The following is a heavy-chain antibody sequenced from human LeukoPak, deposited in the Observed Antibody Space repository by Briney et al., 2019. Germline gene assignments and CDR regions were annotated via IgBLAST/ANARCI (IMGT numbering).Heavy chain of an antibody. D-gene: IGHD6-13*01. CDR1: GGSFSGYY. Sequence: SETLSLTCAVYGGSFSGYYWSWIRQPPGKGLEWIGEINHSGSTNYNPSLKSRVTISVDTSKNQFSLKLSSVTAADTAVYYCAKKAGAEQQLVRGVWFAPWGQGTLVTVSS. J-gene: IGHJ5*02. V-gene: IGHV4-34*01. CDR2: INHSGST. CDR3: AKKAGAEQQLVRGVWFAP.